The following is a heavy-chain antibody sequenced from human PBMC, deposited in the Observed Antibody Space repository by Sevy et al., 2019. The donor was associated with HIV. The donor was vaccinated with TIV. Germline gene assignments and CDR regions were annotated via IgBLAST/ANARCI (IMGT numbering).Heavy chain of an antibody. J-gene: IGHJ4*02. D-gene: IGHD3-22*01. CDR3: ARGDYYDSSGYYYHY. Sequence: SETLSLTCAVYGGSFSGYYWSWIRQPPGKGLEWIGEINHSGSTNYNPSLRSRVTISVDTSKNQFSLKLSSVTAADTVVYYCARGDYYDSSGYYYHYWGQGTLVTVSS. CDR1: GGSFSGYY. V-gene: IGHV4-34*01. CDR2: INHSGST.